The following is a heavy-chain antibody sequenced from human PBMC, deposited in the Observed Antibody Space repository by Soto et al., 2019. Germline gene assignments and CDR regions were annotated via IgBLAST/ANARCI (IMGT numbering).Heavy chain of an antibody. CDR2: IYYSGST. J-gene: IGHJ4*02. V-gene: IGHV4-34*01. CDR3: ARHTPAISISDH. CDR1: GGSFSGYY. Sequence: ETLSLTCAVHGGSFSGYYWSWIRQPPGKGLEWIGSIYYSGSTYYNPSLKSRVTISVDTSKNQFSLKLSSVTAADTAVYYCARHTPAISISDHWGQGTLVTVSS. D-gene: IGHD2-15*01.